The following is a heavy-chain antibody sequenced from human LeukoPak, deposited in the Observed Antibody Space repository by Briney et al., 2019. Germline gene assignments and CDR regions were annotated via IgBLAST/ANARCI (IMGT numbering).Heavy chain of an antibody. Sequence: PGGSLRLSCAASGFTFSSYWMSWIRQAPGRGLEWVANIKQDGSEKYYADSVKGRFTISRDNAKNSLYLQMNSLRVEDTAMYYCANHGALYDSSGYYQYYFDYWGQGTLVTVSS. J-gene: IGHJ4*02. CDR3: ANHGALYDSSGYYQYYFDY. D-gene: IGHD3-22*01. V-gene: IGHV3-7*01. CDR1: GFTFSSYW. CDR2: IKQDGSEK.